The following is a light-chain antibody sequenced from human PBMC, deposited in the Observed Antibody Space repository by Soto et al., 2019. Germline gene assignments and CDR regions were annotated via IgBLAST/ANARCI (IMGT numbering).Light chain of an antibody. CDR2: EVN. CDR3: SSFTSSSTQV. J-gene: IGLJ3*02. V-gene: IGLV2-14*01. CDR1: NSDVGDYNY. Sequence: QSALTQPPSASGSLGQSITISCTETNSDVGDYNYVSWYQQHPGKAPKLMIYEVNKRPSGVSNRFSGSKSGNTASLTISGLQAEDEADYYCSSFTSSSTQVLGGGTKLTVL.